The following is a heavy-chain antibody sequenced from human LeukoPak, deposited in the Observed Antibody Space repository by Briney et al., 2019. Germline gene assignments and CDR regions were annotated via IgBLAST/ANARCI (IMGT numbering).Heavy chain of an antibody. D-gene: IGHD2-2*01. V-gene: IGHV1-18*01. CDR2: ISAHNGDT. CDR3: ARDRTLVVVPAASFDY. J-gene: IGHJ4*02. CDR1: GYTFTSYG. Sequence: GASVTVSGKASGYTFTSYGISWVRQAPGQGLEWMGWISAHNGDTNYAQKFQGRVTMTTDTSTSTAYMELRSLRTDDTAVYYCARDRTLVVVPAASFDYWGQGTLVTVSS.